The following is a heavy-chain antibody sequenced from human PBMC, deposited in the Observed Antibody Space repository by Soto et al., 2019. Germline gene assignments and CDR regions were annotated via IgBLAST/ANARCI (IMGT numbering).Heavy chain of an antibody. V-gene: IGHV4-59*06. CDR3: ARGGYYDSSGPHFQH. D-gene: IGHD3-22*01. CDR1: GGSVSSDY. Sequence: SETLSLTCTVSGGSVSSDYWTWIWQPPGKGLEWIGYIYYSGSTYYNPSLKSRVTISVDTSKNQFSLKLSSVTAADTAVYYCARGGYYDSSGPHFQHWGQGTLVTVSS. J-gene: IGHJ1*01. CDR2: IYYSGST.